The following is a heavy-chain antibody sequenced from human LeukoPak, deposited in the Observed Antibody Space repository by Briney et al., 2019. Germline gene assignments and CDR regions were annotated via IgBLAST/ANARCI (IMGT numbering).Heavy chain of an antibody. Sequence: GGSLRLSCAASGFSVSTTYMSWVRQTPEKGLQWVSVLYTGGGTYYADSVKGRFTISRDNSKNTLYLQMNSLRDEDTAVYYCAKFEFGFWGQGTLVTVSS. CDR3: AKFEFGF. V-gene: IGHV3-53*01. CDR2: LYTGGGT. J-gene: IGHJ4*02. CDR1: GFSVSTTY. D-gene: IGHD3-16*01.